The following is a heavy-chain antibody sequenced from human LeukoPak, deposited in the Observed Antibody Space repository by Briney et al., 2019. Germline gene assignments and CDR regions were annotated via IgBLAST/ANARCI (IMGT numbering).Heavy chain of an antibody. Sequence: SETLSLTCTVSGGSISSYYWSWIRQPPGKGLEWIGYIYYSGSTYYNPSLKSRVTISVDTSKNQFSLKLSSVTAADTAVYYCARVVGRTVTTPWFDPWGQGTLVTVSS. J-gene: IGHJ5*02. CDR2: IYYSGST. D-gene: IGHD4-17*01. CDR3: ARVVGRTVTTPWFDP. CDR1: GGSISSYY. V-gene: IGHV4-59*08.